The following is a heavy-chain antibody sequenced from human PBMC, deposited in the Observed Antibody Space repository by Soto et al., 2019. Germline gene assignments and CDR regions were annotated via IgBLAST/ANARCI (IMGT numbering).Heavy chain of an antibody. D-gene: IGHD1-1*01. V-gene: IGHV3-74*01. J-gene: IGHJ6*02. CDR2: INSDGSST. CDR1: GCAFSGYW. CDR3: ARSPNDHHYYYYGMDV. Sequence: GGSLRLFCAAAGCAFSGYWMHWVRQAPGKRLVWVSRINSDGSSTSYADSVKGRFTISRDNAKNTLYLQRNSLRAEDTAVYYCARSPNDHHYYYYGMDVWGQGTTVTVSS.